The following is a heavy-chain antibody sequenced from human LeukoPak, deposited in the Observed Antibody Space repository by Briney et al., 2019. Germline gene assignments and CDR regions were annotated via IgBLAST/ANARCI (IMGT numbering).Heavy chain of an antibody. CDR2: ISYDGSNK. CDR1: GFTFSSYA. D-gene: IGHD3-22*01. V-gene: IGHV3-30-3*01. Sequence: PGRSLRLSCAASGFTFSSYAMHWVRQAPGKGLEWVAVISYDGSNKYYADSVKGRFTISRDNSKNTLYLQMNSLRAEDTAVYYCARDPGYYDSSGTLDYWGQGTLVTVSS. J-gene: IGHJ4*02. CDR3: ARDPGYYDSSGTLDY.